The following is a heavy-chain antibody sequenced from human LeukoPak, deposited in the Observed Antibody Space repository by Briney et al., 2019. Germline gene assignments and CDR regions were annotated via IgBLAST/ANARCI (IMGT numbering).Heavy chain of an antibody. CDR1: GGSISSYY. J-gene: IGHJ2*01. CDR3: ARERPTGNSGSVVWYFDL. V-gene: IGHV4-4*07. CDR2: IYTSGST. D-gene: IGHD4-23*01. Sequence: PSETLSLTCTVSGGSISSYYWSWIRQPAGKGLEWIGRIYTSGSTNYNPTLKSRVTMSVDTSKNQFSLKLSSVTAADTAVYYCARERPTGNSGSVVWYFDLWGRGTLVTVSS.